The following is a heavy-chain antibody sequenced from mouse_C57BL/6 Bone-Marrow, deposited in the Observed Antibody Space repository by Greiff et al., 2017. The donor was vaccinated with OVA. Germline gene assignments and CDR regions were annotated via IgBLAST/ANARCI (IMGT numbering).Heavy chain of an antibody. D-gene: IGHD4-1*01. CDR1: GYTITDYY. J-gene: IGHJ4*01. CDR3: SRYPNWTYAMDY. Sequence: EVQLQQSGPELVKPGASVKISCKASGYTITDYYMNWVMQSHGTSLEWIGDFIPNNGGTSYNPKFKGKATLTVDKSSSTDYVELHSMTSEDSADDNYSRYPNWTYAMDYWGQGTSVTVSS. V-gene: IGHV1-26*01. CDR2: FIPNNGGT.